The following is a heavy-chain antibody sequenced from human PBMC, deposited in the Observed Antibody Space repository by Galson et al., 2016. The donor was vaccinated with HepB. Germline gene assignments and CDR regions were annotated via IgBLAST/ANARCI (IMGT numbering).Heavy chain of an antibody. V-gene: IGHV1-18*01. CDR2: ISGHNGDP. J-gene: IGHJ4*02. Sequence: SVKVSCKASGYTFNTFGISWVRQAPGQGLEWLGWISGHNGDPSNAQKFQVRLTVTADSSTTTAYMQLRSLRPDDTAGYYCSKDRYFGSGPRFDYWGQGTVVSASS. CDR1: GYTFNTFG. D-gene: IGHD3-10*01. CDR3: SKDRYFGSGPRFDY.